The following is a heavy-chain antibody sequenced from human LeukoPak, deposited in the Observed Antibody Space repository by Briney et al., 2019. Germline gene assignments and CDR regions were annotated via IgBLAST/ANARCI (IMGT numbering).Heavy chain of an antibody. D-gene: IGHD3-22*01. J-gene: IGHJ5*02. CDR2: IWYDGSNK. V-gene: IGHV3-33*01. Sequence: GRSLRLSCAASGFTFSSYGMHWVRQAPGKGLEWVAVIWYDGSNKYYADSVKGRFTISRDNSKNTLYLQMNSLRAEDTAVYYCARDSGYSDHWGQGTLVTVSS. CDR3: ARDSGYSDH. CDR1: GFTFSSYG.